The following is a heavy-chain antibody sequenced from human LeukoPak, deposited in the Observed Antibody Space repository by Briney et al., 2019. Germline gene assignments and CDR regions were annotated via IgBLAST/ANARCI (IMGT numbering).Heavy chain of an antibody. V-gene: IGHV1-18*01. CDR2: ISAYNGNT. D-gene: IGHD6-13*01. CDR3: ARAGRYSSSWYPFDY. CDR1: GYTFTSFG. Sequence: GASVKVSCKASGYTFTSFGISWVRQAPGQGLEWMGWISAYNGNTNYAQKLQGRVTMTTDTSTSTACMELRSLRSDDPAVYYCARAGRYSSSWYPFDYWGQGTLVTASS. J-gene: IGHJ4*02.